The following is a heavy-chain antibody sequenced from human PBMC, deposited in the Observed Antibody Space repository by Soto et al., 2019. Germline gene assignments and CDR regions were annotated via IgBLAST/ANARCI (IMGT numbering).Heavy chain of an antibody. CDR2: IYYSGST. CDR1: GGSISSGGYY. J-gene: IGHJ4*02. D-gene: IGHD3-10*01. Sequence: QVQLQESGPGLVKPSQTLSLTCTVSGGSISSGGYYWSWIRQHPGKGLEWIGYIYYSGSTYYNPSLKSRVTXSXDXXKNQFSRKLSSVTAADTAGYYCAIRNGSGSYYVDYWGQGTLVTVSS. V-gene: IGHV4-31*03. CDR3: AIRNGSGSYYVDY.